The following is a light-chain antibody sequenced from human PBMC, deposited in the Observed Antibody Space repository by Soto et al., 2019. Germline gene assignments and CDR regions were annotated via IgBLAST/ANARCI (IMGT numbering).Light chain of an antibody. V-gene: IGKV3-11*01. CDR1: QSVSSY. J-gene: IGKJ1*01. CDR2: DAS. CDR3: HQYGSSPRT. Sequence: EIVLTQSPAPLSLSPGERATLSCRASQSVSSYLAWYQQEPGQAPRLLIYDASNRATGIPARFSGSGSGTDFTLTISSLEPEDFAVFYCHQYGSSPRTFGQGTKVDIK.